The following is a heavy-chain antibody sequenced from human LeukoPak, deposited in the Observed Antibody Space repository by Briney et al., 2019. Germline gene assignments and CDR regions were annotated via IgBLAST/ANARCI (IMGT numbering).Heavy chain of an antibody. V-gene: IGHV3-53*01. CDR2: IYSGGST. CDR1: GFSVSNVY. D-gene: IGHD1-1*01. CDR3: AKGNWRYFDY. Sequence: PGGSLRLSCAASGFSVSNVYMSWVRQAPGKGLEWVSVIYSGGSTSYADSVKGRFTISRDTSKNTLYLQMNSLGADDTAVYYCAKGNWRYFDYWGQGTLVTVSS. J-gene: IGHJ4*02.